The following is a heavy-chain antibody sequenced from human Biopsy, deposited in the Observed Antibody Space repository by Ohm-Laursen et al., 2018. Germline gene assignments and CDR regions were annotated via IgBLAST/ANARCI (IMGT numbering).Heavy chain of an antibody. J-gene: IGHJ6*02. CDR1: GLIFSDYY. D-gene: IGHD3-22*01. V-gene: IGHV3-11*01. CDR2: ISARDGVV. CDR3: TRGKYKDFSTGLPRPYHYTLDF. Sequence: GSLRLSCAASGLIFSDYYMSWIRQAPGKGLEWIAYISARDGVVYYADSVKGRFTISRDNTNNSLYLQMTSLGPEDTAVFYCTRGKYKDFSTGLPRPYHYTLDFWGPGTTVTVSS.